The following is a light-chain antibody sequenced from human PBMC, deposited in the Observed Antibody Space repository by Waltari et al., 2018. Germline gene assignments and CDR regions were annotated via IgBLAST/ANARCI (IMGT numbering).Light chain of an antibody. CDR2: NAS. V-gene: IGKV3-11*01. CDR1: QSVGNY. J-gene: IGKJ5*01. CDR3: QQRSDGPPSIT. Sequence: EIVLTQSPAILSLSPGERATLSCRAGQSVGNYLAWYQQKSGQAPRLVIINASERATGTPARFSGSESGTDCTLTISRLEPEDFAIYYCQQRSDGPPSITFGQGTRLEIK.